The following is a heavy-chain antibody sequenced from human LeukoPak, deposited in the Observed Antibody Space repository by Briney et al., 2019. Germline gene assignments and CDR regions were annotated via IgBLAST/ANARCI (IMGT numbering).Heavy chain of an antibody. CDR2: IYPGDSDT. D-gene: IGHD3-10*01. J-gene: IGHJ4*02. CDR3: ARPYYGSGSYASFDY. CDR1: GYSFTSYW. V-gene: IGHV5-51*01. Sequence: GESLKISCKGSGYSFTSYWIGWVRQMPGKGLEWMGIIYPGDSDTRYSPSFQGQVTISADKSISTAYLQWSSLKASDTAMYYCARPYYGSGSYASFDYWGQGTLVTVSS.